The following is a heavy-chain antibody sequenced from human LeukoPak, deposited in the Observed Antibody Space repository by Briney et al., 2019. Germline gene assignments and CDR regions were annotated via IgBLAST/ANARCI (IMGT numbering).Heavy chain of an antibody. CDR2: ITSGSSPI. D-gene: IGHD4-17*01. J-gene: IGHJ4*02. CDR3: ARRAYGDDTFDY. V-gene: IGHV3-48*02. Sequence: GGSLRLSCAASGFTFRSYSMNWVRQAPGKGLEWVSYITSGSSPIYYADSVKGRFTISRDNAKNSLYLQMNSLRDEDTAVYYCARRAYGDDTFDYWGQGTLVTVSS. CDR1: GFTFRSYS.